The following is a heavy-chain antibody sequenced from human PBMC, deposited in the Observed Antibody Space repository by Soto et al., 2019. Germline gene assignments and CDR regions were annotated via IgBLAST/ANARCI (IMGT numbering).Heavy chain of an antibody. J-gene: IGHJ6*02. Sequence: CKGSGYSFTSYWIGWVRQMPGKGLEWMGIIYPGDSDTRYSPSFQGQVTISADKSISTAYLQWSSLKASDTAMYYCARPSGYCSSTSCSVRDYYYYGMDVWGQGTTVTVSS. CDR1: GYSFTSYW. CDR2: IYPGDSDT. CDR3: ARPSGYCSSTSCSVRDYYYYGMDV. V-gene: IGHV5-51*01. D-gene: IGHD2-2*01.